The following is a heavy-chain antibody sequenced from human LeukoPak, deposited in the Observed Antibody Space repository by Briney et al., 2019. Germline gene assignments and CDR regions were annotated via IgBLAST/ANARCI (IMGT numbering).Heavy chain of an antibody. V-gene: IGHV3-7*01. Sequence: GGSPRLSCAASGFTLSSHWMSWVRQAPGKGLEWVANIKQDGSEKYYVDSVKGRFTISRDNAKNSLYLQMNSLRAEDTAVYYCAIGDNFDYRGQGTLVTVCS. J-gene: IGHJ4*02. CDR2: IKQDGSEK. CDR1: GFTLSSHW. CDR3: AIGDNFDY.